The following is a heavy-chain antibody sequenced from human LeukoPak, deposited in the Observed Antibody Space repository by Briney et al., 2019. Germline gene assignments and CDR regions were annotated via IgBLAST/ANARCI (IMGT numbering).Heavy chain of an antibody. CDR1: GGSFSGYY. D-gene: IGHD3-16*02. Sequence: SETLSLTCAVYGGSFSGYYWSWIRQPPGKGLEWIGEINHSGSTNYNPSLKSRVTISVDTSKNQFSLKLSSVTAAGTAVYYCARVFLPFILRLSYFDYWGQGTLVTVSS. V-gene: IGHV4-34*01. J-gene: IGHJ4*02. CDR3: ARVFLPFILRLSYFDY. CDR2: INHSGST.